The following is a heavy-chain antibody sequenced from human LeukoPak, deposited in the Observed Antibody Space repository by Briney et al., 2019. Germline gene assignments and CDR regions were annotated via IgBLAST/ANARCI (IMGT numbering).Heavy chain of an antibody. CDR1: GYTLTELS. CDR3: ATSYCSSTSCYDYYYYGMDV. Sequence: ASVKVSCKVSGYTLTELSMHWVRQAPGKGLEWMGGFDPEDGETIYAQKLQGRVTMTEDTSTDTAYMELSSLRSEDTAVYYCATSYCSSTSCYDYYYYGMDVWGQGTTVTVSS. CDR2: FDPEDGET. V-gene: IGHV1-24*01. J-gene: IGHJ6*02. D-gene: IGHD2-2*01.